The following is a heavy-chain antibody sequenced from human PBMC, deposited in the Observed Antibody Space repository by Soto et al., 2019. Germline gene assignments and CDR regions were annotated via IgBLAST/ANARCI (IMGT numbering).Heavy chain of an antibody. CDR3: AKARCLTTDCYAPDY. J-gene: IGHJ4*02. V-gene: IGHV3-23*01. D-gene: IGHD2-2*01. CDR1: GFTFSTYT. CDR2: ISGGGGSP. Sequence: GGSLRLSCIASGFTFSTYTMSWVRQAPGKGLEWVSSISGGGGSPSYADSVQGRFSISRDNAKNTLYLQMNSLRGEDTATYYYAKARCLTTDCYAPDYWGKGALVTVP.